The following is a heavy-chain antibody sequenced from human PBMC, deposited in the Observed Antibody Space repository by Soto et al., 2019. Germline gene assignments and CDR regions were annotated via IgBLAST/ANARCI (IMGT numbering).Heavy chain of an antibody. CDR3: AKEGTSGLYYFDY. D-gene: IGHD6-19*01. CDR2: ISGSGDTP. J-gene: IGHJ4*02. V-gene: IGHV3-23*01. CDR1: GFTFINYA. Sequence: PGGSLRVSCAASGFTFINYAISWVRQAPGKGLEWVSIISGSGDTPYYADSVKGRFTISRDNSRNTLYLQMNSLRAGDSAKYYCAKEGTSGLYYFDYWGPGTLVTVS.